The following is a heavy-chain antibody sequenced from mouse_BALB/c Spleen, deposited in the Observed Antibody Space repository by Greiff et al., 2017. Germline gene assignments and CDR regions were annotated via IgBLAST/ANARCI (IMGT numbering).Heavy chain of an antibody. Sequence: DVKLQESGPGLVKPSQSLSLTCSVTGYSITSGYYWNWIRQFPGNKLEWMGYISYDGSNNYNPSLKNRISITRDTSKNQFFLKLNSVTTEDTATYYCAREVYGSGFDYWGQGTTLTVSS. V-gene: IGHV3-6*02. CDR2: ISYDGSN. J-gene: IGHJ2*01. CDR1: GYSITSGYY. CDR3: AREVYGSGFDY. D-gene: IGHD1-1*01.